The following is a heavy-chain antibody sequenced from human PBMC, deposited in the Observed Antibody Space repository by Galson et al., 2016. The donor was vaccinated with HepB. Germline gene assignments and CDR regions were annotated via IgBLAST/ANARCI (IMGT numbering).Heavy chain of an antibody. J-gene: IGHJ6*02. CDR3: ARDFSLYPNDPLGNGMDV. CDR1: GGTLSSYP. D-gene: IGHD3-16*01. V-gene: IGHV1-69*13. CDR2: IIPILGTV. Sequence: SVKVSCKASGGTLSSYPISWVRQGPGQGLEWMGGIIPILGTVNYGLNFQGRVTITADESTTTAYMELSSLRSEDTAVYYCARDFSLYPNDPLGNGMDVWGQGTTVTVSS.